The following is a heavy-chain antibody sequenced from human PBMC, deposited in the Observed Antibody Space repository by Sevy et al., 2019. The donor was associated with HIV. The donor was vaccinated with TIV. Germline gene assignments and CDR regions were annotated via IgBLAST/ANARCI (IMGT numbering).Heavy chain of an antibody. D-gene: IGHD3-22*01. CDR2: IYPGDYDT. CDR1: GYSFTSYW. V-gene: IGHV5-51*01. CDR3: ARNYYDSSGYYPEYFQH. J-gene: IGHJ1*01. Sequence: GESLKISCKGSGYSFTSYWIGWVRQMPGKGLEWMGIIYPGDYDTRYSPSFQGQVTISADKSISTAYLQWSSLKASDTAMYYCARNYYDSSGYYPEYFQHWGQGTLVTVSS.